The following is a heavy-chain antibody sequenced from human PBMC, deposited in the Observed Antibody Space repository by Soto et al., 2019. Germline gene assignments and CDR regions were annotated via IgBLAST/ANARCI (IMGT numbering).Heavy chain of an antibody. J-gene: IGHJ4*02. CDR2: LFRDGTT. V-gene: IGHV3-53*04. D-gene: IGHD6-13*01. Sequence: EVHLVESGGGLVQPGGSLRLSCAGSGFTVSSSYMSWVRQAPGKGLEWVSVLFRDGTTFYADSVKGRFTISRHNSINTLYLQMNSLRGEDTAVYYCARAEYTGSWTAEPDYWGQGTLVTVSS. CDR3: ARAEYTGSWTAEPDY. CDR1: GFTVSSSY.